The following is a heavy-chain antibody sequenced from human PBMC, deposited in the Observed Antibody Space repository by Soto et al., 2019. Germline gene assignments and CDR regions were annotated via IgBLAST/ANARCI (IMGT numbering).Heavy chain of an antibody. V-gene: IGHV3-66*01. Sequence: GGSLRLSCAASGFTVSSNYMSWVRQAPGKGLEWVSVIYSGGSTYYADSLKGRFTISRDNSKNTLYLQMNSLRAEDTAVYYCARASRNYYDSSGYLYYFDYWGQGTLVTVSS. CDR1: GFTVSSNY. D-gene: IGHD3-22*01. CDR3: ARASRNYYDSSGYLYYFDY. CDR2: IYSGGST. J-gene: IGHJ4*02.